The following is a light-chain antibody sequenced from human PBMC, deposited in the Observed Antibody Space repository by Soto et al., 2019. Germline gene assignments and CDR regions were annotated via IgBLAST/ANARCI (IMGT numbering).Light chain of an antibody. Sequence: ETVLTQSPGTLSLSPGERATLSCRASQSVSSYLAWYQQKPGQAPRLLIYGASSRATGIPDRFSGSGSGTEFTLTISRLEPEDFAVYYCQQYGSSPALFTFGPGTKVDIK. CDR2: GAS. CDR1: QSVSSY. V-gene: IGKV3-20*01. CDR3: QQYGSSPALFT. J-gene: IGKJ3*01.